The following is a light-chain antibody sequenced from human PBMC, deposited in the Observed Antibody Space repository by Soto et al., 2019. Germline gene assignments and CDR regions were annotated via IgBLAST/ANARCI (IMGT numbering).Light chain of an antibody. V-gene: IGKV3-15*01. CDR3: QQYNNWRT. CDR1: QSLSGN. Sequence: NVLTQSPGTLSLSPGERATLSCRASQSLSGNYLAWYQQKPGQAPRLLIYGASTRATGIPARFSGSGSGTEFTLTISSLQSQDFAVYYCQQYNNWRTFGQGTKVDIK. J-gene: IGKJ1*01. CDR2: GAS.